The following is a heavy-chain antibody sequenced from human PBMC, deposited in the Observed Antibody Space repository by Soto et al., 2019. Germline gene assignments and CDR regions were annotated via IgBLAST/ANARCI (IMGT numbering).Heavy chain of an antibody. Sequence: QITLKESGPTLVKPTQPLTLTCTFSGFSLSTSGVGVGWIRQPPGKALEWLALIYWDDDKRYRPSLKSRFTITQDTSTNQVGLTMTNMDAVNTATYYCAHRRRGSYFDYWGQGTLVTVSS. V-gene: IGHV2-5*02. CDR2: IYWDDDK. CDR1: GFSLSTSGVG. J-gene: IGHJ4*02. D-gene: IGHD3-16*01. CDR3: AHRRRGSYFDY.